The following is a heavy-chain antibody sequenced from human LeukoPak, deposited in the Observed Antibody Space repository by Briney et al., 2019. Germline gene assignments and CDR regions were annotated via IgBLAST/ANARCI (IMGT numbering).Heavy chain of an antibody. D-gene: IGHD2-2*01. CDR1: GGSFSGYY. CDR3: ASSSTSRQGGSCDY. V-gene: IGHV4-34*01. J-gene: IGHJ4*02. Sequence: PSETLSLTCAVYGGSFSGYYWSWIRQPPGKGLEWIGEINHSGSTNYNPSLKSRGTISVDTSKNQFSLKLSSVTAADTAVYYCASSSTSRQGGSCDYWGQGTLVTVSS. CDR2: INHSGST.